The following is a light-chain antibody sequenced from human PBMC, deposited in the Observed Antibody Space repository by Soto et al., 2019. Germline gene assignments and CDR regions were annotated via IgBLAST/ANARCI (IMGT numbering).Light chain of an antibody. CDR3: QSYDSSLTVV. CDR1: SSNIGAGYD. J-gene: IGLJ2*01. Sequence: QSVLTQPPSVSGAPGQRVTISCTGSSSNIGAGYDVHWYQQVPGTAPKLLIYGNINRPSGVPDRFSGSKSGTSASLAITGLHADDEADYYCQSYDSSLTVVFGGGTKVTVL. V-gene: IGLV1-40*01. CDR2: GNI.